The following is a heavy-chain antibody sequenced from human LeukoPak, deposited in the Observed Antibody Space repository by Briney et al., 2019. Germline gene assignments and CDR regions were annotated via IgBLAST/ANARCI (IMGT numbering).Heavy chain of an antibody. CDR3: ARSYSSSWYPGENWFDP. Sequence: SETLSLTCTVSGGSISSSSYYWGWIRQPPGKGLEWIGSIYYSGSTYYSPSLKSRVTISVDTSKNQFSLKLSSVTAADTAVYYCARSYSSSWYPGENWFDPWGQGTLVTVSS. CDR1: GGSISSSSYY. CDR2: IYYSGST. V-gene: IGHV4-39*01. D-gene: IGHD6-13*01. J-gene: IGHJ5*02.